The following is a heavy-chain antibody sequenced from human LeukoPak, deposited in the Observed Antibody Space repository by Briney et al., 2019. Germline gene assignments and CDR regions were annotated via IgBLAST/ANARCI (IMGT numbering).Heavy chain of an antibody. CDR1: GFTFSSSW. CDR3: AKEYSSSSPLVWFDP. V-gene: IGHV3-23*01. CDR2: ISGSGGST. J-gene: IGHJ5*02. Sequence: GGSLRLSCAASGFTFSSSWMHWVRQAPGKGLEWVSAISGSGGSTYYADSVKGRFTISRDNSKNTLYLQMNSLRAEDTAVYYCAKEYSSSSPLVWFDPWGQGTLVTVSS. D-gene: IGHD6-6*01.